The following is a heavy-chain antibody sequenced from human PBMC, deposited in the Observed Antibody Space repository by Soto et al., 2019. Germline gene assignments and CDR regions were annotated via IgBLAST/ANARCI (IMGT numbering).Heavy chain of an antibody. Sequence: GGSLRLSCAASGFTFSSYDMHWVRQATGKGLEWVSAIGTAGDTYYPGSVKGRFTISRENAKNSLYLQMNSLRAGDTAVYYCARGSRYCSSTSCYIFDYWGQGTLVTVSS. V-gene: IGHV3-13*01. CDR2: IGTAGDT. CDR3: ARGSRYCSSTSCYIFDY. J-gene: IGHJ4*02. CDR1: GFTFSSYD. D-gene: IGHD2-2*02.